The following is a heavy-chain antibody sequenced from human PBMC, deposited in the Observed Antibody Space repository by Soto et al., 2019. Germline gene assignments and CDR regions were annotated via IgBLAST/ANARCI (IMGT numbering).Heavy chain of an antibody. V-gene: IGHV1-69*02. CDR1: GGTFSSYT. CDR2: IIPILGIA. CDR3: ACRGNGEHDYGDYYYYGMDV. Sequence: QVQLVQSGAEVKKPGSSVKVSCKASGGTFSSYTISWVRQAPGQGLEWMGRIIPILGIANYAQKFQGRVTITADKSTSTAYMELSSLRSEDTAVYSCACRGNGEHDYGDYYYYGMDVWGQGTTVTVSS. J-gene: IGHJ6*02. D-gene: IGHD4-17*01.